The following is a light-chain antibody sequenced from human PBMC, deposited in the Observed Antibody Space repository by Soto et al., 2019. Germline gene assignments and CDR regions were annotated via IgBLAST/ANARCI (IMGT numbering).Light chain of an antibody. Sequence: QSALTQPRSVSGSPGQSVTISCTGTSSDVGRYNYVSWYQQHPGKAPKLIIYDVSKRPSGVPDRFSGSKSGNTASLTISGLQAEDEADYYCCSHAGTYIFLFGGGTQLTVL. CDR2: DVS. J-gene: IGLJ7*01. V-gene: IGLV2-11*01. CDR1: SSDVGRYNY. CDR3: CSHAGTYIFL.